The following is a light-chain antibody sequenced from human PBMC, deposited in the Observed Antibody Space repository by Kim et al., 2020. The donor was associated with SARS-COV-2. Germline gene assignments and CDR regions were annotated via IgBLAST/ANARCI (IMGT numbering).Light chain of an antibody. CDR2: EAS. Sequence: ASVGDRVTITCRESQGISDWLAWYQQKPGKAPKLLIYEASSLQGGVPSRFSGSGSGTDFSLTISSLQPEDFATYYCQQTDSFPWTFGRGTKVDIK. CDR1: QGISDW. V-gene: IGKV1-12*01. J-gene: IGKJ1*01. CDR3: QQTDSFPWT.